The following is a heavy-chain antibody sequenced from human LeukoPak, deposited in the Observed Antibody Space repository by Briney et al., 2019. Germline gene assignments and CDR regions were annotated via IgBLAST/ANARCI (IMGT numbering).Heavy chain of an antibody. CDR2: MNPKSGGT. Sequence: ASVKVSCKASGYTFTCYYMNWVRQAPGQGREWMGRMNPKSGGTNYAKKFQGRVTITRETYISKDYMEMRRLRYDDEAVSYCARGVGPDAHKKAGGLFDYWGQGTLVTVSS. CDR3: ARGVGPDAHKKAGGLFDY. D-gene: IGHD2-15*01. J-gene: IGHJ4*02. V-gene: IGHV1-2*06. CDR1: GYTFTCYY.